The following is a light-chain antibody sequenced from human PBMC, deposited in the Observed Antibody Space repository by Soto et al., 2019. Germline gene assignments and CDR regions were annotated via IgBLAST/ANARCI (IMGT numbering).Light chain of an antibody. CDR3: GSWDTSLSAMV. CDR1: SSNIGGGYD. Sequence: QSVLTQPPSVSGAPGQRVTISCTGSSSNIGGGYDVHWYQQFPGTAPKLLIYDNNKRPSGIPDRFSGSKSGTSATLGISGLRTGDEADYYCGSWDTSLSAMVFGGGTKVTVL. CDR2: DNN. J-gene: IGLJ2*01. V-gene: IGLV1-51*01.